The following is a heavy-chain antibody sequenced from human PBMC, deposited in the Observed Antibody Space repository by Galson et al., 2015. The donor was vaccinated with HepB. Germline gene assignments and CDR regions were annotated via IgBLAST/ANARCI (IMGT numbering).Heavy chain of an antibody. CDR2: IWYDGSNQ. CDR3: AREGRITVTIFDY. CDR1: GFTFGGYG. D-gene: IGHD4-17*01. V-gene: IGHV3-33*01. Sequence: SQRLSCAASGFTFGGYGMHWVRQAPGKGLEWVGVIWYDGSNQHYADSVKGRFTISRDNSKNILYLQMNSLRAEDTAVYYCAREGRITVTIFDYWGQGSLVTVSS. J-gene: IGHJ4*02.